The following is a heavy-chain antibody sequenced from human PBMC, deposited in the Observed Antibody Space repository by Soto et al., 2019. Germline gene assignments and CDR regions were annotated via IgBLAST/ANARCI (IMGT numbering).Heavy chain of an antibody. CDR2: IYYSGST. D-gene: IGHD1-26*01. CDR3: ARVGGIVGATTHDY. J-gene: IGHJ4*02. V-gene: IGHV4-30-4*01. Sequence: QVQLQESGPGLVKPSQTLSLTCTVSGGSISSGDYYWSWIRQPPGKGLEWIGYIYYSGSTYYNPSIKRRVTIAVDTSTNQFSLKLSSVTAADTAGYYCARVGGIVGATTHDYWGQGTLVTVSS. CDR1: GGSISSGDYY.